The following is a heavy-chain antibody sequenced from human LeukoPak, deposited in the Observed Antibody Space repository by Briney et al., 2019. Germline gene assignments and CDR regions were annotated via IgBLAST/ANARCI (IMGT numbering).Heavy chain of an antibody. Sequence: PGGSLRLSCAASGFTFSSYSMNWVRQAPGKGLEWVSSISSSSSYIYYADSVKGRFTISRDNAKNSLYLQMNSLRAEDTAVYKCARVDELLYSGFDYWGQGTLVTVSS. D-gene: IGHD2-2*02. V-gene: IGHV3-21*01. CDR3: ARVDELLYSGFDY. J-gene: IGHJ4*02. CDR2: ISSSSSYI. CDR1: GFTFSSYS.